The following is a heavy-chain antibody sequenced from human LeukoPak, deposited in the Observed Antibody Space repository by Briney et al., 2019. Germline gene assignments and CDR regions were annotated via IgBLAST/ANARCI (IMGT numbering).Heavy chain of an antibody. CDR2: IRFGGTNK. D-gene: IGHD3-22*01. J-gene: IGHJ4*02. CDR3: VRDFDDVNGDYYYIPEY. V-gene: IGHV3-30*02. CDR1: GFTFSRNG. Sequence: PGGSLRLSCAASGFTFSRNGMHWVRQAPGQGLEWVAFIRFGGTNKFYGASVRGRFIISRDNSKNTLYLQMNSLRAEDTAVYYCVRDFDDVNGDYYYIPEYWGRGMLVAVSS.